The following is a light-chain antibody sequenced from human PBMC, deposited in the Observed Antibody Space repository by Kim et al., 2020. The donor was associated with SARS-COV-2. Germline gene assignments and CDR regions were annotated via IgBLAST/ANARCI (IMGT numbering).Light chain of an antibody. CDR1: SSGGRAYDY. CDR3: SSYTRLSTVV. V-gene: IGLV2-14*04. Sequence: SLTISSTGTSSGGRAYDYVSWYHQYPCKAPQLIIYDVTVRPSGVSNRFSGSKSGNTASLSLSRLQAEDEADYYCSSYTRLSTVVFCGGSKVTVL. J-gene: IGLJ2*01. CDR2: DVT.